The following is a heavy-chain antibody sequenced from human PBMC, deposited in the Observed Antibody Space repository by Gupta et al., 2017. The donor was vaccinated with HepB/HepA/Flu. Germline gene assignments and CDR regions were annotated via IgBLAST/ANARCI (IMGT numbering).Heavy chain of an antibody. CDR1: GGSFSGYY. CDR2: IYHSGST. Sequence: QVQLQQWGAGLLKPSETLSLTCAVYGGSFSGYYWSWIRQPPGKGLEWIGEIYHSGSTNYNPSLKSRVTISVHTSKKQFSLKLSSVTAADTAVYYCARGREVVRGRYFFYMDVWGKGTTVTVSS. CDR3: ARGREVVRGRYFFYMDV. J-gene: IGHJ6*03. V-gene: IGHV4-34*02. D-gene: IGHD4-23*01.